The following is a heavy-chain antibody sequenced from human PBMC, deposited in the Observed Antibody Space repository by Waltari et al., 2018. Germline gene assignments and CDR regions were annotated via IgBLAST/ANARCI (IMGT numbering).Heavy chain of an antibody. CDR3: ARAEYYYGSGSSNYYYMDV. CDR1: GGTFSSYA. D-gene: IGHD3-10*01. Sequence: QVQLVQSGAEVKKPGSSVKVSCKASGGTFSSYAISWVRQAPGQGLEWMGGIIPILGTANYAQKFQGRVTITADESTSTAYMELSSLRSEDTAVYYCARAEYYYGSGSSNYYYMDVWGKGTTVTVSS. V-gene: IGHV1-69*12. J-gene: IGHJ6*03. CDR2: IIPILGTA.